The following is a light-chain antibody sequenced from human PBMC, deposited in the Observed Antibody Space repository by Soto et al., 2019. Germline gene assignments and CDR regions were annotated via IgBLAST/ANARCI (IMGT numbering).Light chain of an antibody. CDR2: EVS. Sequence: QSVLTQPASVSGSPGQSITISCTGTSSDVGSYNLVSWYQQHPGKAPKLMIYEVSKRPSGVSNRFSGSKSGNTASLTSSGLQAEDEADYYCCSYAGSSPSVVFGGGTKLTVL. CDR3: CSYAGSSPSVV. J-gene: IGLJ2*01. CDR1: SSDVGSYNL. V-gene: IGLV2-23*02.